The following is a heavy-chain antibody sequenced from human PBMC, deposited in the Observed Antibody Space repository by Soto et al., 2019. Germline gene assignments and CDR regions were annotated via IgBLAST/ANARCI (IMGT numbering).Heavy chain of an antibody. CDR3: ARWNHRGY. D-gene: IGHD1-1*01. V-gene: IGHV3-30-3*01. CDR2: ISYDGSNK. CDR1: GFTFSSYA. J-gene: IGHJ4*02. Sequence: QVQLVESGGGVVQPARSPRLCCAASGFTFSSYAMHWVRQAPGKGLERVAVISYDGSNKYYADSVKGRFTISRDNSKNTLYLQMNSLRAEDTAVYYCARWNHRGYWDQGTLVTVSS.